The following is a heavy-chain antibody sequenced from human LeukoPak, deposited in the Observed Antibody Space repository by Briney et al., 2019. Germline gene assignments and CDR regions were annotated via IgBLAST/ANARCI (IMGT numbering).Heavy chain of an antibody. D-gene: IGHD6-19*01. Sequence: SETLSLTCAVYGGSFSGYYWSWIRQPPGKGLEWIGEINHSGSTNYNPSLKSRVTISVDTSKNQFSLKLSSVTAADRAVYYCARTPIAVAGTTVDYWGQGTLVTVSS. J-gene: IGHJ4*02. V-gene: IGHV4-34*01. CDR1: GGSFSGYY. CDR3: ARTPIAVAGTTVDY. CDR2: INHSGST.